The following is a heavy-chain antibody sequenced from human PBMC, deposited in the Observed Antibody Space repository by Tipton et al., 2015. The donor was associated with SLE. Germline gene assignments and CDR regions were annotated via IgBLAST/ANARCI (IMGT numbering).Heavy chain of an antibody. CDR3: ARHDYDSNGYYQHYFDY. V-gene: IGHV4-38-2*01. CDR2: ISHSGNI. D-gene: IGHD3-22*01. CDR1: SYSISSGNF. Sequence: TLSLTCDVYSYSISSGNFWGWIRQAPGKGLEWIGSISHSGNIYYNPSLKGRVSMSIDTARNEVFLRLSSVTAADTAVYYCARHDYDSNGYYQHYFDYWGQGTLVTVSS. J-gene: IGHJ4*02.